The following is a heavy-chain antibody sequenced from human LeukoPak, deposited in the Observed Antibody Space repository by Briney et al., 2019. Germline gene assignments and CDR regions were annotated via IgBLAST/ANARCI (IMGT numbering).Heavy chain of an antibody. D-gene: IGHD3-22*01. V-gene: IGHV3-53*01. J-gene: IGHJ4*02. Sequence: GGSLRLSCTVSGFTVSGNSMSWVRQAPGKGLEWVSFIYSGGNTHYSDSVKGRFTVSRDNSKNTLYLQMNSLRAEDTAVYYCARRAGDYSHPYDYWGQGTLVTVSS. CDR1: GFTVSGNS. CDR2: IYSGGNT. CDR3: ARRAGDYSHPYDY.